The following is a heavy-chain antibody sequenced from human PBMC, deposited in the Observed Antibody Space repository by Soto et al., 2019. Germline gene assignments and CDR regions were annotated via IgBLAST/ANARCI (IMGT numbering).Heavy chain of an antibody. J-gene: IGHJ4*02. CDR2: IYHSGST. CDR1: GGSISNGGYS. V-gene: IGHV4-31*11. CDR3: ARGPPLGY. Sequence: PSETMSVTCGVAGGSISNGGYSWSWIRQPPGKGLEWIGYIYHSGSTYYNPSLKSRVTISVDTSKNQFSLKLSSVTAADTAVYYCARGPPLGYWGQGTLVTVS.